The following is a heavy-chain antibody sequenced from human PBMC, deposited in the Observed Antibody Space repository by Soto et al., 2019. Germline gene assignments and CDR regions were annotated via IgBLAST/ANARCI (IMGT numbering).Heavy chain of an antibody. J-gene: IGHJ4*02. V-gene: IGHV4-31*11. D-gene: IGHD6-13*01. Sequence: PSETLSLTCDVSGDTISSGGYYWSWIRQHPGKGLEWIGYIYYSGSTYYNPSLKSRVTISVDTSKNQFSLKLSSVTAADTAVYYCAGLTYSSSSRYVDYWGQGTLVTVSS. CDR1: GDTISSGGYY. CDR3: AGLTYSSSSRYVDY. CDR2: IYYSGST.